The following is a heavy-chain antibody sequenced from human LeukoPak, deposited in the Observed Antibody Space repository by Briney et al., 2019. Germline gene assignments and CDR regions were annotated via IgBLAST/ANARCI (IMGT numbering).Heavy chain of an antibody. CDR1: GYTLTELS. CDR2: FDPEDGET. D-gene: IGHD2-21*02. CDR3: ANRIAYCGGDCYQNFDY. V-gene: IGHV1-24*01. Sequence: ASVKVSCKVSGYTLTELSMHWVRQAPGKGLEWMGGFDPEDGETIYAQKFQGRVTMTEDTSTDTACMELSSLRSEDTAVYYCANRIAYCGGDCYQNFDYWGQGTLVTVSS. J-gene: IGHJ4*02.